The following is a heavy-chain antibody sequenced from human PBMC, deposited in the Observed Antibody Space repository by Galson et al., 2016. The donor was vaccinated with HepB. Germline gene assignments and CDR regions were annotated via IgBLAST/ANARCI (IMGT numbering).Heavy chain of an antibody. CDR1: AYVFVTHG. Sequence: SVKVSCKASAYVFVTHGISWVRQAPGQGLEWMAWISPYSGDTYYSHKFQGRVALTTVTSTGTAYMEMRSLRSDDTAVYHCARDKRFSCVNGVCSLGDQYFGMDVWGQGTTVIVSS. J-gene: IGHJ6*02. D-gene: IGHD2-8*01. V-gene: IGHV1-18*01. CDR2: ISPYSGDT. CDR3: ARDKRFSCVNGVCSLGDQYFGMDV.